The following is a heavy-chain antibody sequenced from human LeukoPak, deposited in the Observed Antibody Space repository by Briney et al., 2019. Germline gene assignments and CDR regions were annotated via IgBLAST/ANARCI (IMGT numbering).Heavy chain of an antibody. D-gene: IGHD3-10*01. V-gene: IGHV4-4*07. Sequence: PSETLSLTCTVSGGSISSYYWSWIRQPAGKGLEWIGRIYTSGSTNYNPSLKSRVTMSVATSKNQFSLKLSSVTAADTAVYYCAGGGMVRGVIVGKFDYWGQGTLVTVSS. CDR3: AGGGMVRGVIVGKFDY. CDR2: IYTSGST. CDR1: GGSISSYY. J-gene: IGHJ4*02.